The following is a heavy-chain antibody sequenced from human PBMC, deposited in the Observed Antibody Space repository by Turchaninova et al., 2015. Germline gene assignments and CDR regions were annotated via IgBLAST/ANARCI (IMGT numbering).Heavy chain of an antibody. Sequence: QVQVQQWGAGLFKPSETLSLICTVYGGSFSGFYWGWIPQPPGKGLEWLGEINHSGSTHYNPSLRSRITISVDTSKNHFSLRLSSVTAADTAVYYCARGGRRVFRFDHWGQGTLVTVSS. CDR1: GGSFSGFY. V-gene: IGHV4-34*02. CDR2: INHSGST. CDR3: ARGGRRVFRFDH. J-gene: IGHJ4*02.